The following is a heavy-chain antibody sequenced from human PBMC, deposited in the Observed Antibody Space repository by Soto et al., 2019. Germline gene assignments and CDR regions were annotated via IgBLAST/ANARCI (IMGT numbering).Heavy chain of an antibody. Sequence: SETLSLTCSVSGGSIRSYYWSWIRQSPEKGLEWIGYFYHSGNSNYNPSLKSRVTISVDTSKNQLSLSLRSVAAADTAVYFCARISSVDPYGYVNGGLDVWGQGTTVTVSS. CDR3: ARISSVDPYGYVNGGLDV. CDR1: GGSIRSYY. J-gene: IGHJ6*02. V-gene: IGHV4-59*01. CDR2: FYHSGNS. D-gene: IGHD5-18*01.